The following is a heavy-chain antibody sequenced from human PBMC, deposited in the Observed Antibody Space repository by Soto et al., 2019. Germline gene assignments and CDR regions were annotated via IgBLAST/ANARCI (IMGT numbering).Heavy chain of an antibody. CDR3: ASHWGNSGSPPPY. CDR1: GGSFSGYY. Sequence: SETLSLTCAVYGGSFSGYYWSWIRQPPGKGLEWIGEINHSGSTNYNPSLKSRVTISVDTSKNQFSLKLSSVTAADTAVYYCASHWGNSGSPPPYWGQGTLVTVSS. CDR2: INHSGST. J-gene: IGHJ4*02. V-gene: IGHV4-34*01. D-gene: IGHD6-6*01.